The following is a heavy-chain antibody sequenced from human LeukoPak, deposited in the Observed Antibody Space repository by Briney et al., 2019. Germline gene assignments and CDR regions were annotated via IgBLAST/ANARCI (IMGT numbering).Heavy chain of an antibody. J-gene: IGHJ4*02. D-gene: IGHD5-12*01. CDR2: ISSNGGST. Sequence: GGSLRLSCSASGFTFSSYAMHWVRQAPGKGLEYVSAISSNGGSTYYADSVKGRFTISRDNSKNTLYLQMSRLRAEDTAVYYCVKARGATIKAYFDYWGQGTLVTVSS. CDR3: VKARGATIKAYFDY. CDR1: GFTFSSYA. V-gene: IGHV3-64D*09.